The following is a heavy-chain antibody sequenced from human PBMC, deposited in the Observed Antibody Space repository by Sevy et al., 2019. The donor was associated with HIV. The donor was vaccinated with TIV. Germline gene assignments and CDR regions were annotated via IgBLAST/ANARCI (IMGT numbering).Heavy chain of an antibody. V-gene: IGHV3-30-3*01. J-gene: IGHJ3*02. D-gene: IGHD3-22*01. CDR3: AREASYYYDSSGAFDI. Sequence: GGSLRLSCAASGFTFSSYAMHWVRQAPGKGLEWVAVISYDGSNKYYGDSVKGRFTISRDNSKNTRYLQMNSLRAEETAVYYCAREASYYYDSSGAFDIWGQGTMVTVSS. CDR1: GFTFSSYA. CDR2: ISYDGSNK.